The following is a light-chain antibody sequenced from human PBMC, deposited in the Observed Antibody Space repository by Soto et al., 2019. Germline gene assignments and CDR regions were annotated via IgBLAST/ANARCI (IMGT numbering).Light chain of an antibody. CDR3: QQYNSFPWT. CDR2: DAS. CDR1: HYISMW. V-gene: IGKV1-5*01. Sequence: DSQMTQSPSTLSASVGDRVSFTCRASHYISMWLACYQQRPGKAPSLLITDASKLESGVPPRFNGSRFETEFTLTIRNLQPDDFATYYCQQYNSFPWTFGLGTKLDIK. J-gene: IGKJ1*01.